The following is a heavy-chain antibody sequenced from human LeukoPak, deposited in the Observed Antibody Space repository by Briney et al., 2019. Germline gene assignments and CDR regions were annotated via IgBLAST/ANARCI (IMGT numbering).Heavy chain of an antibody. CDR3: ARGSAMVSDAFDI. CDR1: GYTFSGYY. CDR2: INPHSGGT. D-gene: IGHD5-18*01. V-gene: IGHV1-2*02. J-gene: IGHJ3*02. Sequence: ASVKVSCKTSGYTFSGYYMHWVRQAPGQGLVWMGWINPHSGGTNYAQKFQGRVTMTRDTSISTAYMELSRLRSDDTAVYYCARGSAMVSDAFDIWGQGTTVTVSS.